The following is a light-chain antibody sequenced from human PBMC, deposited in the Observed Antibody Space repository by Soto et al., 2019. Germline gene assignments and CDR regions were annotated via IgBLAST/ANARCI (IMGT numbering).Light chain of an antibody. V-gene: IGKV3-15*01. J-gene: IGKJ1*01. Sequence: ENVLTQSPGTLSLSPGESATLSCRASQRLSNNVAWYQQTPGQAPRLLIYDASTRATGVSDRFIGSGSGTEFTLTISSLQSEDFAVYYCQQCYNWPQTFGQGTKVDIK. CDR2: DAS. CDR1: QRLSNN. CDR3: QQCYNWPQT.